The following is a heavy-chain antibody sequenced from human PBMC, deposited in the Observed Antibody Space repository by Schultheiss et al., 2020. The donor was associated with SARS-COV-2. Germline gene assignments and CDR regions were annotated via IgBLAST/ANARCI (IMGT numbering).Heavy chain of an antibody. V-gene: IGHV4-4*02. Sequence: SQTLSLTCAVSGYSISSTNWWSWVRQPPGKGLEWIGEIYHSGSTYYNPSLKSRVTISVDTSKNQFSLKLSSVTAADTAVYYCARDSEGGIGYCSGGSCYGWFDPWGQGTLVTVSS. J-gene: IGHJ5*02. CDR3: ARDSEGGIGYCSGGSCYGWFDP. CDR1: GYSISSTNW. D-gene: IGHD2-15*01. CDR2: IYHSGST.